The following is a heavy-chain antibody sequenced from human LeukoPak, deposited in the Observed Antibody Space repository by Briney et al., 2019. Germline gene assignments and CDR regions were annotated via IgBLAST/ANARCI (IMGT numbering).Heavy chain of an antibody. CDR2: MNPNSGNT. J-gene: IGHJ4*02. CDR3: ARGPAHSSSWSIIFDY. D-gene: IGHD6-13*01. CDR1: GYTFTSYD. Sequence: ASVKVSCKASGYTFTSYDINWVRQATGQGLERMGWMNPNSGNTGYAQKFQGRVTMTRNTSISIAYMELSSLRSEDTAVYYCARGPAHSSSWSIIFDYWGQGTLVTVSS. V-gene: IGHV1-8*01.